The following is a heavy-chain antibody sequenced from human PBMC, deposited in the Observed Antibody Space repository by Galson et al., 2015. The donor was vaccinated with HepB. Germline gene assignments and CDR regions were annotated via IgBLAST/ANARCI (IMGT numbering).Heavy chain of an antibody. J-gene: IGHJ4*02. CDR2: IMPVFGTT. CDR1: GDTFNTYA. Sequence: SVKVPCKASGDTFNTYAINWVRQAPGPGLEWMGGIMPVFGTTNYAQKFQGRVTITADESTSTAYMELNSLRSEDTAVYYCANMYYDGSAYFHWGQGTLVTVSS. CDR3: ANMYYDGSAYFH. V-gene: IGHV1-69*13. D-gene: IGHD3-22*01.